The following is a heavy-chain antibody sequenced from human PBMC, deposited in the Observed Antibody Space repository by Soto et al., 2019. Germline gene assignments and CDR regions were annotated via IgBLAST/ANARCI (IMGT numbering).Heavy chain of an antibody. CDR2: IYHSGST. CDR3: ARTGDYPVYFDY. Sequence: SETLSLTCAVSSGSISSSNWWSWVRQPPGKGLEWIGEIYHSGSTNYNPSLKSRVTISVDKSKNQFSLKLSSVTAADTAVYYCARTGDYPVYFDYWGQGTLVTVSS. CDR1: SGSISSSNW. J-gene: IGHJ4*02. V-gene: IGHV4-4*02. D-gene: IGHD4-17*01.